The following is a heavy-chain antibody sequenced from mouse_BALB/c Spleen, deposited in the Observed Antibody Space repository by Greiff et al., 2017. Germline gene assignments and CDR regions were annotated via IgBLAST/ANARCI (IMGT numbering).Heavy chain of an antibody. Sequence: VHLVESGPSLVQPSQSLSITCTVSGFSLTSYGVHWVRQSPGKGLEWLGVIWRGGSTDYNAAFMSRLSITKDNSKSQVFFKMNSLQADDTAIYYCAKNMGNWYFDVWGAGTTVTVSS. CDR2: IWRGGST. V-gene: IGHV2-5-1*01. D-gene: IGHD1-1*02. J-gene: IGHJ1*01. CDR3: AKNMGNWYFDV. CDR1: GFSLTSYG.